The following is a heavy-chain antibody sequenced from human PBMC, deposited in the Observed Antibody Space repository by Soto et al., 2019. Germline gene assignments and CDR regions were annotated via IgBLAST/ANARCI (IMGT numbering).Heavy chain of an antibody. Sequence: EVQLVESGGGLVQPGRSLRLSCAASGFTFDDYAMHWVRQAPGKGLEWVSGISWNSGSICYADSVKGPFTISRDNAKHSLYLQMNSLRAEDTALYYCAKWDDYGDRKEAFDIWGQGTMVTVSS. J-gene: IGHJ3*02. CDR2: ISWNSGSI. CDR3: AKWDDYGDRKEAFDI. V-gene: IGHV3-9*01. CDR1: GFTFDDYA. D-gene: IGHD4-17*01.